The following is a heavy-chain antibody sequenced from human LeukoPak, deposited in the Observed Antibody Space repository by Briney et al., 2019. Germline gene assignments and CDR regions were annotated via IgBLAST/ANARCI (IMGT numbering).Heavy chain of an antibody. CDR2: ISGSGGST. J-gene: IGHJ3*02. V-gene: IGHV3-23*01. CDR3: AKVNPYYDYVWGSYRFDAFDI. D-gene: IGHD3-16*02. Sequence: GGSLRLSCAASGFTFSSYAMSWVRQAPGKGLEWVSAISGSGGSTYYADSVKGRFTISRDNSKNTLYLQMNSLRAEDTAVYYCAKVNPYYDYVWGSYRFDAFDIWGQGTMVTVSS. CDR1: GFTFSSYA.